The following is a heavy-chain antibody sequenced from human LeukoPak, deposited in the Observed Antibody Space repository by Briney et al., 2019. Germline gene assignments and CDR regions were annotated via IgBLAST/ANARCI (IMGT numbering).Heavy chain of an antibody. J-gene: IGHJ6*03. CDR3: ASLRVGSSFGYQYYIDV. V-gene: IGHV4-4*07. Sequence: SETLSLTCSVSGGSISGYYWSWIRQPAGKGLEWIGRIFTTGNTNYDPSLKSRVTMSVDTSKNQFSLRLSSVTAADTAVYYCASLRVGSSFGYQYYIDVWGKGTTVTVSS. CDR2: IFTTGNT. D-gene: IGHD6-13*01. CDR1: GGSISGYY.